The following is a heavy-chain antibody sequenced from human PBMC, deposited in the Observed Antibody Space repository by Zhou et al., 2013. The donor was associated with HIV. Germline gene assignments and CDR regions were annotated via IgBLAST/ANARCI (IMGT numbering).Heavy chain of an antibody. V-gene: IGHV1-18*01. CDR1: GYTFNRYD. Sequence: QVRLVQSGDEVKKPGASVKVSCKTSGYTFNRYDVSWVRQAPGQGLEWMGWINGYNGNTNYAQEFRGRVTMSTDTSTSTAYLELRSLTSDDTAVYYCARQNAAAAGTVWYFDLWGRGTLVTVSS. D-gene: IGHD6-13*01. J-gene: IGHJ2*01. CDR2: INGYNGNT. CDR3: ARQNAAAAGTVWYFDL.